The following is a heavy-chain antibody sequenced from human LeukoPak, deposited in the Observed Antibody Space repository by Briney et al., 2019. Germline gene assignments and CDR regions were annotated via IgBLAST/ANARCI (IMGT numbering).Heavy chain of an antibody. CDR1: GGSISSYY. CDR3: ARPRWDDYGDLYFDY. V-gene: IGHV4-59*08. Sequence: SETLSLTCTVSGGSISSYYCSWIWQPPTKGLELMGFIYYCRSTTYNPSLESRVTTSVAASKTQFSLKLSPVTAADTAVYYCARPRWDDYGDLYFDYWGQGTLVTVSS. J-gene: IGHJ4*02. CDR2: IYYCRST. D-gene: IGHD4-17*01.